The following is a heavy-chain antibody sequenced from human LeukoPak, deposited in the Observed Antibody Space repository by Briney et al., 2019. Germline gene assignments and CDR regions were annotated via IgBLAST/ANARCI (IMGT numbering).Heavy chain of an antibody. CDR1: GFTFSSYT. CDR3: AKGDIVVVPADYFDY. Sequence: GGSLRLSCAASGFTFSSYTMHWVRQAPGKGLEYVSAISSNGGRTYYANSVKGRFTISRDNSKNTLYLQMNSLRAEDTAVYYCAKGDIVVVPADYFDYWGQGTLVTVSS. D-gene: IGHD2-2*01. CDR2: ISSNGGRT. V-gene: IGHV3-64*01. J-gene: IGHJ4*02.